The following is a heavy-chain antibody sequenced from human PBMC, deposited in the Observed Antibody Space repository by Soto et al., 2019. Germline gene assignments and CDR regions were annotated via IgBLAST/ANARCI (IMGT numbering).Heavy chain of an antibody. V-gene: IGHV3-7*01. CDR2: IKQDGSEK. D-gene: IGHD3-22*01. CDR1: GFTFSSYW. J-gene: IGHJ4*02. CDR3: ARLFNAYYYDSSGYSTFDY. Sequence: GGSLRLSCAASGFTFSSYWMSWVRQAPGKGLEWVANIKQDGSEKYYVDSVKGRFTISRDNAKNSLYLQMNSLRAEDTAVYYCARLFNAYYYDSSGYSTFDYWGQGTLVTVSS.